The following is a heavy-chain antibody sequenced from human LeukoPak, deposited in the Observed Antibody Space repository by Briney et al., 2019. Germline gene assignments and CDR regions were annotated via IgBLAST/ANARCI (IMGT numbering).Heavy chain of an antibody. CDR3: ARVWRGYGGNLGAASQAFDI. CDR2: MNPNSGNT. J-gene: IGHJ3*02. V-gene: IGHV1-8*03. CDR1: GYTFTSYD. Sequence: GASVKVSCKASGYTFTSYDINWVRQATGQGLEWMGWMNPNSGNTGYAQKFQGRVTITRNTSISTAYMELSSLRSEDTAVYYCARVWRGYGGNLGAASQAFDIWGQGTMVTVSS. D-gene: IGHD4-23*01.